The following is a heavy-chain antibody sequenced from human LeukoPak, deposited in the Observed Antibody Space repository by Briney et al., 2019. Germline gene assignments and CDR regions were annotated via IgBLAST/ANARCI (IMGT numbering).Heavy chain of an antibody. CDR2: ISYDGSNK. Sequence: GGSLRLSCAASGFTFSSYSMNWVRQAPGKGLEWVAVISYDGSNKYYADSVKGRFTISRDNSKNTLYLQMNSLRAEDTAVYYCAKEMYQLPREFDYWGQGTLVTVSS. D-gene: IGHD2-2*01. CDR3: AKEMYQLPREFDY. CDR1: GFTFSSYS. V-gene: IGHV3-30*18. J-gene: IGHJ4*02.